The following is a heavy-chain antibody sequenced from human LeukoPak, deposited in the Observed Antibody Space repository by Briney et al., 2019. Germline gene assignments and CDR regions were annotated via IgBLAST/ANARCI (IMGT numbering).Heavy chain of an antibody. Sequence: ASVKVSCKASGYTFTSYGISWVRQAPGQGLEWMGWISAYNGNTNYAQKLQGRVTMTTDTSTSTAYMELRSLRSDDTAVYYCARELREGQYSNYVWFDPWGQGTLVTVSS. CDR2: ISAYNGNT. CDR1: GYTFTSYG. D-gene: IGHD4-11*01. CDR3: ARELREGQYSNYVWFDP. J-gene: IGHJ5*02. V-gene: IGHV1-18*01.